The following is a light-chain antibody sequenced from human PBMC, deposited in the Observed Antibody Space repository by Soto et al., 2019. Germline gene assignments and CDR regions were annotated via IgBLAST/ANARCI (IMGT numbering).Light chain of an antibody. Sequence: QSVLTQPASVSVSPGQSITISCTGTSSDVGSYNLVSWYQQHPGKAPKLMIYEVSKRPSGVSNRFSGSKSGNTASLTISGLQAEDEADYYCCSYAGSSTPYVFGTGTRSPS. J-gene: IGLJ1*01. CDR2: EVS. CDR3: CSYAGSSTPYV. CDR1: SSDVGSYNL. V-gene: IGLV2-23*02.